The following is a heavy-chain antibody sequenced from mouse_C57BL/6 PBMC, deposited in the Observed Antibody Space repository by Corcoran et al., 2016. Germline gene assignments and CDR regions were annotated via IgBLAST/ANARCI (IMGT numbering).Heavy chain of an antibody. Sequence: EVQLQQSGPVLVKPGASVKMSCKASGYTFTDYYMNWVKQSHGKSLEWIGVINPYNGGTSYNQKFKGKATLTVDKSSSTAYMELNSLTSEDSAVYYCARHYGSSSFYYWGQGTTLTVSS. V-gene: IGHV1-19*01. CDR3: ARHYGSSSFYY. CDR2: INPYNGGT. CDR1: GYTFTDYY. J-gene: IGHJ2*01. D-gene: IGHD1-1*01.